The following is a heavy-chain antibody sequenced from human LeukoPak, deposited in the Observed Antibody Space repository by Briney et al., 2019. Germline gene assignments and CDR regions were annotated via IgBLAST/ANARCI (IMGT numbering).Heavy chain of an antibody. CDR3: ARDKDSSSQLDY. Sequence: PGGSLRLSCAASGFTFSNAWMSWVRQAPGKGLEWVAVISYDGSNKYYADSVKGRFTISRDNSKNTLYLQMNSLRAEDTAVYYCARDKDSSSQLDYWGQGTLVTVSS. J-gene: IGHJ4*02. V-gene: IGHV3-30-3*01. CDR1: GFTFSNAW. CDR2: ISYDGSNK. D-gene: IGHD6-13*01.